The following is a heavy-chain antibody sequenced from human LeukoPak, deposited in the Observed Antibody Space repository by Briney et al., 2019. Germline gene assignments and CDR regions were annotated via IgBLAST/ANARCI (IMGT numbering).Heavy chain of an antibody. J-gene: IGHJ5*02. V-gene: IGHV4-39*01. Sequence: SQTLSLTCTVSGGSISSGVYYWVWMRQPPGKGLEWIGSIYYSGSTNYNPSLRSPITISVYKSQNHFSLNLSTAAAADTSYYYCARHVGVVVITTSWFDPWGQGTLVTVSS. CDR1: GGSISSGVYY. D-gene: IGHD3-22*01. CDR2: IYYSGST. CDR3: ARHVGVVVITTSWFDP.